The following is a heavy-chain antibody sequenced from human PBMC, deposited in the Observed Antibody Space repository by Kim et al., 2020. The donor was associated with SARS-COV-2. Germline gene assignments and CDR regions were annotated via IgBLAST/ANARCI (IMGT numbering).Heavy chain of an antibody. J-gene: IGHJ4*02. V-gene: IGHV3-23*01. CDR3: VKDIVHWQHEF. CDR2: SLGSNGDT. Sequence: GGSLRLSCAAAGFNFAGNAMSWVRQAPGKGLEWVASLGSNGDTFNASSVRSRFTISRDNSKNTLSLHMRGLRVHDTARYFCVKDIVHWQHEFWGQGTQVTVSS. D-gene: IGHD1-26*01. CDR1: GFNFAGNA.